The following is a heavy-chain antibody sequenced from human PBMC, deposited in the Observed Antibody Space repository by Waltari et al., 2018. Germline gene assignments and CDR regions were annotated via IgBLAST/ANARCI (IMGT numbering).Heavy chain of an antibody. CDR1: GFTFSSYT. Sequence: QAQLVQSGGGVVQPGRSLRLSCAASGFTFSSYTFNWLRQPPGKGLGWGAAISNDGSNKHYADTVKGRFSISRENTKNTLHLQMDSLRPEDTAVYYCARNGDYYDSAAYYRPWGQGTLVTVSS. CDR2: ISNDGSNK. J-gene: IGHJ4*02. V-gene: IGHV3-30-3*01. D-gene: IGHD3-22*01. CDR3: ARNGDYYDSAAYYRP.